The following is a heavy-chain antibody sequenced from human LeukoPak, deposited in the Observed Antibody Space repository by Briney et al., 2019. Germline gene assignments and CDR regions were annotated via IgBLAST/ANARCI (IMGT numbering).Heavy chain of an antibody. D-gene: IGHD6-19*01. V-gene: IGHV4-4*07. CDR2: IHTSGST. J-gene: IGHJ4*02. Sequence: PSETLSHTRIVSGGSISNYHWSWIRPPAGKGLERIGQIHTSGSTNYNPPLRSRVTMSIDTPEYQLSLTMTSVTAADTAVYYCARRDISSGWSFDYWGQGTLVTVSS. CDR3: ARRDISSGWSFDY. CDR1: GGSISNYH.